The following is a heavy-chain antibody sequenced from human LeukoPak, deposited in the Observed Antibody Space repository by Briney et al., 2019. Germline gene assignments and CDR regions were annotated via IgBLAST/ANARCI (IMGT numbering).Heavy chain of an antibody. CDR1: GGSLSSYY. V-gene: IGHV4-59*01. Sequence: SETLSLTCTVSGGSLSSYYWSWIRQPPGKGLEWIGYIYYSGSTNYNPSLKSRVTISVDTSKNQFSLKLSSVTAADTAVYYCASVIAARPHYYYMDVWGKGTTVTVSS. CDR2: IYYSGST. J-gene: IGHJ6*03. CDR3: ASVIAARPHYYYMDV. D-gene: IGHD6-6*01.